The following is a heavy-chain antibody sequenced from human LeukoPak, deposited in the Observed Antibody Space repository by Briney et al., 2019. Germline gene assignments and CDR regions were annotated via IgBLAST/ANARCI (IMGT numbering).Heavy chain of an antibody. J-gene: IGHJ5*02. D-gene: IGHD2-15*01. CDR1: GFNFSSYS. Sequence: GGSLRLSCAASGFNFSSYSMNWVRQAPGKGLEWVSCISTTSSHIYYADSVKGRFTISRDNAKNSLYLQMNSLRAEDTAVYYCARITGSDWFDPWGQGTLVTVSS. CDR2: ISTTSSHI. CDR3: ARITGSDWFDP. V-gene: IGHV3-21*01.